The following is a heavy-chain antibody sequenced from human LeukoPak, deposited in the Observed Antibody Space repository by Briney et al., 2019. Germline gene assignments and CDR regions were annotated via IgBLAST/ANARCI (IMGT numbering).Heavy chain of an antibody. Sequence: ASVKVSCKASGYTFTGYYMHWVRQAPGQGLEWMGWINPNSGGTNYAQKFQGRVTMTRDTSISTAYMELSRLRSDDTAVYYCARVISPPLLSAPYNWFAPGGQGPRVPVS. J-gene: IGHJ5*02. V-gene: IGHV1-2*02. CDR3: ARVISPPLLSAPYNWFAP. CDR1: GYTFTGYY. CDR2: INPNSGGT. D-gene: IGHD2/OR15-2a*01.